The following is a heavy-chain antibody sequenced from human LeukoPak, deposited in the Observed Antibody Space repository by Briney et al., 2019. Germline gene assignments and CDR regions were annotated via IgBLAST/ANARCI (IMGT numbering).Heavy chain of an antibody. J-gene: IGHJ5*02. CDR1: GGSISYYY. CDR3: ARGRSNCSGGSCYYLTYNWFDP. V-gene: IGHV4-34*01. CDR2: INHSGST. Sequence: SETLSLTCDVSGGSISYYYWNWVRQPPGKGLEWIGEINHSGSTNYNPSLKSRVTISVDTSKNQFSLKVSSVTAADTAVYYCARGRSNCSGGSCYYLTYNWFDPWGQGTLVTVSS. D-gene: IGHD2-15*01.